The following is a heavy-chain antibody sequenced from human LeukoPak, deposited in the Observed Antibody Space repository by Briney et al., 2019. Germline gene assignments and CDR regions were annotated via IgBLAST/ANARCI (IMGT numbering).Heavy chain of an antibody. CDR3: ARVRLTVVTPFAFDI. CDR1: GGSISSSSYY. D-gene: IGHD4-23*01. J-gene: IGHJ3*02. V-gene: IGHV4-39*07. Sequence: KPSETLSLTCTVSGGSISSSSYYWGRLRQPPGKGLEWIGSIYYSRSTYYNPSLKSRVTISVDTSKNQFSLKLSSVTAADTAVYYCARVRLTVVTPFAFDIWGQGTMVTVSS. CDR2: IYYSRST.